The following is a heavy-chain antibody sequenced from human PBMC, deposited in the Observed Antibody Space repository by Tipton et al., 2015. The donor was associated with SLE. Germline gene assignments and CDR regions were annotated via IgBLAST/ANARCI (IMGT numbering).Heavy chain of an antibody. J-gene: IGHJ3*02. CDR2: IYYSGST. D-gene: IGHD2-15*01. CDR1: GGSISSHY. CDR3: ARDPGYCSGGSCSDAFDI. V-gene: IGHV4-59*11. Sequence: TLSLTCTVSGGSISSHYWSWIRQPPGKGLGWIGYIYYSGSTNYNPSLKSRVTISVDTSKNQFSLKLSSVTAADTAVYYCARDPGYCSGGSCSDAFDIWGQGTMVTVSS.